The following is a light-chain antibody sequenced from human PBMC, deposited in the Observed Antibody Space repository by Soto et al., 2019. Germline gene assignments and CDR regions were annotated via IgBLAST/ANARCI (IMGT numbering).Light chain of an antibody. CDR3: QQYGISPT. Sequence: EIVLTQSPGTLSLPPGERATLSCRASLSVGSSDLAWYQHKPGQAPRLLLYGASYRATGIPDRFSGSGSGTDFTLTISRLEPEDFAIYYCQQYGISPTFGQGTKVEIK. CDR2: GAS. V-gene: IGKV3-20*01. J-gene: IGKJ1*01. CDR1: LSVGSSD.